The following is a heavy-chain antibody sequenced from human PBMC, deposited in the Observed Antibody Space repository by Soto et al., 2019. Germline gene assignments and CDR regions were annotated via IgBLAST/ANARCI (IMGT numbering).Heavy chain of an antibody. V-gene: IGHV1-69*13. D-gene: IGHD3-10*01. J-gene: IGHJ6*02. CDR2: IIPIFGTA. CDR1: GGTFSSYA. Sequence: GASVKVSCKASGGTFSSYAISWVRKAPGQGLEWMGGIIPIFGTANYAQKFQGRVTITADESTSTAYMELSSLRSEDTAVYYCARDTRYYYGSGSRDYYYGMDVWGQGTTVTVSS. CDR3: ARDTRYYYGSGSRDYYYGMDV.